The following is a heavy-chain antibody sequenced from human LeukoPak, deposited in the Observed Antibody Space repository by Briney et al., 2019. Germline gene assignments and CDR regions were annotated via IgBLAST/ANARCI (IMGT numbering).Heavy chain of an antibody. J-gene: IGHJ5*02. CDR3: ARDRPPGYSGYDA. V-gene: IGHV3-20*01. CDR1: GFTFDDYG. D-gene: IGHD5-12*01. Sequence: GGSLRLSCAASGFTFDDYGISWVRQAPGKGLEWVSGINWNGGSTGYADSVKGRFTISRDNAKNSLYLQMNSLRAEDTALYHCARDRPPGYSGYDAWGQGTLVTVSS. CDR2: INWNGGST.